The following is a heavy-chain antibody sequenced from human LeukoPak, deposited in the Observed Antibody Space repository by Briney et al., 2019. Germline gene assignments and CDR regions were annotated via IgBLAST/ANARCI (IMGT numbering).Heavy chain of an antibody. D-gene: IGHD1-26*01. CDR3: ARGPPRYSGSHYPGLNY. CDR2: IYYSGST. J-gene: IGHJ4*02. V-gene: IGHV4-39*07. Sequence: PSETLSLTCTVSGGSISSSSYYWGWIRQPPGKGLEWIGSIYYSGSTYYNPSLKSRVTISVDTSKNQFSLKLSSVTAADTAVYYCARGPPRYSGSHYPGLNYWGQGTLVTVSS. CDR1: GGSISSSSYY.